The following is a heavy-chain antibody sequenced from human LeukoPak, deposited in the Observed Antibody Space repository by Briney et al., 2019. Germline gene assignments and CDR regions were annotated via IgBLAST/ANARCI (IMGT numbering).Heavy chain of an antibody. CDR3: AKDSAVSGSYPGASDV. J-gene: IGHJ3*01. V-gene: IGHV3-30*02. D-gene: IGHD1-26*01. CDR1: GVTFSSYG. Sequence: GGSLRLSCVASGVTFSSYGMHWVRQAPGKGLEWVAFIRSDGSNEYYIDSVKGRFTLSRDSSKNTLYLQMSGLRAEDTAVYYCAKDSAVSGSYPGASDVWGQGTMVSVSS. CDR2: IRSDGSNE.